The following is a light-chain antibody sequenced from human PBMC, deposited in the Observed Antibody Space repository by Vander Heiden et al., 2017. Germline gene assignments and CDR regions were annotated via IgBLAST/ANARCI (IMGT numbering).Light chain of an antibody. Sequence: EIVMTQSPATLSVSPGERATLSCRASQSVSSNLAWYQQKPGQAPRLLIYGASTSATGIPATLSGSGSGTEFTLTISILQSEHFAVYYCLRDNDWARTFGQGTKVEIK. V-gene: IGKV3-15*01. CDR2: GAS. CDR1: QSVSSN. CDR3: LRDNDWART. J-gene: IGKJ1*01.